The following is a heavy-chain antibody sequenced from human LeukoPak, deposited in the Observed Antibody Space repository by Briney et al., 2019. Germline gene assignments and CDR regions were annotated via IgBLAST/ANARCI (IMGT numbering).Heavy chain of an antibody. CDR2: ISGSGDST. CDR3: AKDRGY. J-gene: IGHJ4*02. V-gene: IGHV3-23*01. CDR1: GFTFSTYG. Sequence: GGSLRLSCAASGFTFSTYGMTWVRQAPGKGLEWVSGISGSGDSTYYADSVKGRFTISRDNSKNTLYLQMNSLRADDTAAYYCAKDRGYWGQGTLVAVSS.